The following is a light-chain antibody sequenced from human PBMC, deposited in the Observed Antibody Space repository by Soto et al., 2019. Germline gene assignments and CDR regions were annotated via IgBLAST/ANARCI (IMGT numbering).Light chain of an antibody. Sequence: EIVMTQAPATLSVSPGERATLSCRASQSVSSNSACYQQKPGQAPRLLLYGASTRATGIPARFSGSGSGTEFTLTISSLQSEDFAVYYCQQYNNWPPWTFGQGTKVEIK. J-gene: IGKJ1*01. CDR3: QQYNNWPPWT. V-gene: IGKV3-15*01. CDR2: GAS. CDR1: QSVSSN.